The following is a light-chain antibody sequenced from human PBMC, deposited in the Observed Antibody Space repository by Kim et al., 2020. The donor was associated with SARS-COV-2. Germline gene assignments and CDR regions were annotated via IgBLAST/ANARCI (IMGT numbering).Light chain of an antibody. J-gene: IGLJ2*01. Sequence: SYELTQPPSVSVAPGKTASITCGGNNIGSKSVHWYQQKPGQAPVLVIYYDSDRPSGIPERSSGSNSGNTATLTISRVEAGDEADYNCQVWDSSSDHPVFG. CDR2: YDS. CDR3: QVWDSSSDHPV. V-gene: IGLV3-21*04. CDR1: NIGSKS.